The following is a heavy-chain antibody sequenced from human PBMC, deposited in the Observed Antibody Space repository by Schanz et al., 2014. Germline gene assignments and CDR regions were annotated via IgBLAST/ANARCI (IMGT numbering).Heavy chain of an antibody. V-gene: IGHV3-33*01. CDR3: VKDLQREFLRDDHYYGMDV. D-gene: IGHD3-10*01. CDR2: VCYDGSKK. Sequence: LVESGGGVVQPGRSLRLSCAASGFTFSSYGMHWVRQVPGKGLEWVAVVCYDGSKKYYADSVKGRFTTSRDNSKXXXXXXXXXXXXXXXXXXYCVKDLQREFLRDDHYYGMDVWGQGTTVTVSS. J-gene: IGHJ6*02. CDR1: GFTFSSYG.